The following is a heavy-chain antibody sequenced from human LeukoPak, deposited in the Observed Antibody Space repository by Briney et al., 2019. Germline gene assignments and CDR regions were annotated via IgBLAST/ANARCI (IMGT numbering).Heavy chain of an antibody. D-gene: IGHD4-17*01. J-gene: IGHJ3*02. CDR2: IYHSGST. CDR1: GGSISSSNW. CDR3: ARKEYGDPSRAFHI. Sequence: PSETLSLTCAVSGGSISSSNWWSWVRQAPGKGLEWIGEIYHSGSTNYNPSLRSRVTISVDKSQNQFSLKLTSVTAADTAVYYCARKEYGDPSRAFHIWGQGTVVTVSS. V-gene: IGHV4-4*02.